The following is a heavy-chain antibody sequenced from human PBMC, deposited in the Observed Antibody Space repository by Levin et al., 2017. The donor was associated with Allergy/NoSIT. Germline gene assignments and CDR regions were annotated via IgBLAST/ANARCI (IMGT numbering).Heavy chain of an antibody. Sequence: ASVKVSCKASGYTFASYYIHWVRQAPGQGLEWMGVINPSGGGTNYAQKFQGRVTMTREKSTSTVYMELRSLRSEDTAIYYCARDRLTGDIVVLSPAIRSPLGSGANWFDPWGQGTLVTVSS. CDR2: INPSGGGT. CDR3: ARDRLTGDIVVLSPAIRSPLGSGANWFDP. D-gene: IGHD2-2*01. V-gene: IGHV1-46*01. J-gene: IGHJ5*02. CDR1: GYTFASYY.